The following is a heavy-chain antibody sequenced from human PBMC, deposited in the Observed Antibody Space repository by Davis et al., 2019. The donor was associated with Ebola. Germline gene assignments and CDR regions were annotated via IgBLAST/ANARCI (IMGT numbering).Heavy chain of an antibody. CDR3: ARTNPEDTAIWH. CDR1: GYTFTGYY. V-gene: IGHV1-2*06. Sequence: ASVKVSCKTSGYTFTGYYIHWVRQAPGQGLEWMGRINPNSGGTKCAQKFQDRVTTNRDTSISTAYMELTRLRTDDTAMYYGARTNPEDTAIWHWGQGTLVTVSS. J-gene: IGHJ4*02. CDR2: INPNSGGT. D-gene: IGHD5-18*01.